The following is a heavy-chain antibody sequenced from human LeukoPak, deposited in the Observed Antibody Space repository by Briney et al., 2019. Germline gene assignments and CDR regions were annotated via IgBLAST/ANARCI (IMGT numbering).Heavy chain of an antibody. Sequence: ASVKVSCKASGYTFTGYYMHWVRQAPGQGLEWMGWINPNSGGTNYALKFQGRVTMTRDTSISTAYMELSRLRSDDTAVYYCATIAVARNDAFDIWGQGTMVTVSS. CDR2: INPNSGGT. J-gene: IGHJ3*02. CDR1: GYTFTGYY. D-gene: IGHD6-19*01. V-gene: IGHV1-2*02. CDR3: ATIAVARNDAFDI.